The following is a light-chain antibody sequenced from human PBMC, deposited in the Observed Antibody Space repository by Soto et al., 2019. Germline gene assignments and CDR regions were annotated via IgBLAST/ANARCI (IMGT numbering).Light chain of an antibody. V-gene: IGKV1-17*01. CDR2: AAS. CDR1: QDVRSD. CDR3: LQHESLPYT. J-gene: IGKJ2*01. Sequence: DIQMTQSASSLSASVGHTVTITFRVRQDVRSDLGWYQHKPGKTPKRLIYAASRLQAGIPSRFRGSRSGTEFTLTIGSLQPEDSGTYYCLQHESLPYTFDQRTSLEI.